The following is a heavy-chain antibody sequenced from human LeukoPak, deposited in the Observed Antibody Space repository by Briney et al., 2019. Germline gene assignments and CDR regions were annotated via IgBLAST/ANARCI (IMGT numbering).Heavy chain of an antibody. CDR1: GYTLTELS. V-gene: IGHV1-24*01. CDR2: FDPEDGET. D-gene: IGHD3-22*01. Sequence: ASVTVSCKFSGYTLTELSMHWVRQAPGKGLEWRGGFDPEDGETIYAQKFQGRVTMTEDTSTDTAYMELSSLRSEDTAMYYCATSSSYLRYYYYYMDVWGKGTTVTVSS. CDR3: ATSSSYLRYYYYYMDV. J-gene: IGHJ6*03.